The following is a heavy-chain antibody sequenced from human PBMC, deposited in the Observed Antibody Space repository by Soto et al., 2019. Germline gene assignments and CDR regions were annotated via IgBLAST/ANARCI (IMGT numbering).Heavy chain of an antibody. CDR3: ARVPPPGYYFYYYMDV. J-gene: IGHJ6*03. CDR1: EFTFSSYS. V-gene: IGHV3-48*01. Sequence: GGSLRLSCAASEFTFSSYSMNWVRQAPGKGLEWVSYLSSSSSTIYYADSVKGRFTISRDNAKNSLYLQMNSLRAEDTAVYYCARVPPPGYYFYYYMDVWGTGTTVTVSS. CDR2: LSSSSSTI.